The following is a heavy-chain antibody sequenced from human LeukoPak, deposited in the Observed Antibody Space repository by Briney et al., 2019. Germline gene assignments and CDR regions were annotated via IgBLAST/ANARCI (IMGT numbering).Heavy chain of an antibody. CDR3: ARKSPEGGYVFWFDL. CDR1: GGSFSGYY. V-gene: IGHV4-34*01. D-gene: IGHD5-12*01. Sequence: PSETLSLTCAVYGGSFSGYYWSWIRQPPGKGLEWIGEINHSGSTNYNPSLKSRVTISVDTSKNQFSLKLSSVTAADTAVYYCARKSPEGGYVFWFDLWGQGTLVTVSS. CDR2: INHSGST. J-gene: IGHJ5*02.